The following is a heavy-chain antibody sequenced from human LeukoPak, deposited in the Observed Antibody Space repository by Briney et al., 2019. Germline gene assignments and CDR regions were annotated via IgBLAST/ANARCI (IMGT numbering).Heavy chain of an antibody. J-gene: IGHJ4*02. CDR3: AREEAAAGDY. Sequence: GGSLRLPCAASGFTFSSYSMNWVRQAPGKGLEWVSSISSSSSYIYYADSVKGRFTISRDNAKNSLYLQMNSLRAEDTAVYYCAREEAAAGDYWGQGTLVTVSS. V-gene: IGHV3-21*01. D-gene: IGHD6-13*01. CDR2: ISSSSSYI. CDR1: GFTFSSYS.